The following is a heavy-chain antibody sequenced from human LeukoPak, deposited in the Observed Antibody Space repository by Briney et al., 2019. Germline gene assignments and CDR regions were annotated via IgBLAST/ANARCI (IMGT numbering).Heavy chain of an antibody. Sequence: GGSLRLSCAASGFTFSSYSMNWVRQAPGKGLEWVSSISSSSSYIYYADSVKGRFTISRDNAKNSLYLQMNSLRAEDTAVYYCARDLGYDFWSGYYGFPLPDPHAFNIWGQGTMVTVSS. CDR3: ARDLGYDFWSGYYGFPLPDPHAFNI. J-gene: IGHJ3*02. D-gene: IGHD3-3*01. CDR1: GFTFSSYS. CDR2: ISSSSSYI. V-gene: IGHV3-21*01.